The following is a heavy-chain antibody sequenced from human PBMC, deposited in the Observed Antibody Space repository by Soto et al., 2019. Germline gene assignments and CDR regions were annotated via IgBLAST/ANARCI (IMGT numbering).Heavy chain of an antibody. J-gene: IGHJ4*02. CDR2: IKLDGREK. D-gene: IGHD3-16*02. V-gene: IGHV3-7*03. Sequence: GGSLRLSCSASGFIFRKYWMAWIRQAPGKGLEWVSTIKLDGREKNYLYSVQVRFTISIDDSGDSMSLQMNSLRAEDTAVYYCAKVSTGSIAIGGFDXWGQGTLVTVSX. CDR1: GFIFRKYW. CDR3: AKVSTGSIAIGGFDX.